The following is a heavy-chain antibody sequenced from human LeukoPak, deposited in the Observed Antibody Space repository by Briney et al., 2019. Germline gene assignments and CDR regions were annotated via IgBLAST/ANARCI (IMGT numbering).Heavy chain of an antibody. Sequence: GGSLRLSCAASGFTFSGFWMHWVRQAPGKGLVWVSSISFDGSDATYADSVKGRFTISRDNTKNTLHLQMDSLTVEVTAVYYFAVSNWMDPWGQGTLVTVSS. V-gene: IGHV3-74*01. CDR2: ISFDGSDA. CDR1: GFTFSGFW. J-gene: IGHJ5*02. CDR3: AVSNWMDP.